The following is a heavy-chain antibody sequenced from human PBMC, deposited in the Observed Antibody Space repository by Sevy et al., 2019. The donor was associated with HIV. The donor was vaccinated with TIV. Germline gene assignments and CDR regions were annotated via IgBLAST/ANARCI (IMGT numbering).Heavy chain of an antibody. D-gene: IGHD3-10*01. Sequence: GGSLRLSCAASGFTFSTYTMNWVRQAPGKGLEWFSSISSSSNYIYYADSVKGRFTISRDNAKNSLYLQMNSLRAEDTAVYYCARAYGSGSWEAFDIWGQGTMVTVSS. CDR1: GFTFSTYT. CDR2: ISSSSNYI. V-gene: IGHV3-21*01. CDR3: ARAYGSGSWEAFDI. J-gene: IGHJ3*02.